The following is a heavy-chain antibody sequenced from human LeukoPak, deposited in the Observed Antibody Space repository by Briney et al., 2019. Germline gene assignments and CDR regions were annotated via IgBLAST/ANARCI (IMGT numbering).Heavy chain of an antibody. Sequence: GGSLRLSCAASGFTVSSNYMSWVRQAPGKGLEWVSVIYSGGSTYYADSVKGRFTISRDNSKNTLYLQMNSLRAEDTAVYYCARGLGYCSSTSCYKWDMYYFDDWGQGTLVTVSS. CDR3: ARGLGYCSSTSCYKWDMYYFDD. D-gene: IGHD2-2*02. J-gene: IGHJ4*02. V-gene: IGHV3-66*02. CDR2: IYSGGST. CDR1: GFTVSSNY.